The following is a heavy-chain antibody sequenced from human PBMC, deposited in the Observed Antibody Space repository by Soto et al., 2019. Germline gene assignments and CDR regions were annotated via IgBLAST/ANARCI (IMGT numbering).Heavy chain of an antibody. CDR1: GYTFTSYG. Sequence: ASVKVSCTASGYTFTSYGISWVRQAPGQGLEWMGWISAYNGNTNYAQKLQGRVTMTTDTSTSTAYMELRSLRSDDTAVYYCARDSYYYGSGSYYNGGDFDYWGQGTLVTVSS. V-gene: IGHV1-18*01. CDR3: ARDSYYYGSGSYYNGGDFDY. J-gene: IGHJ4*02. CDR2: ISAYNGNT. D-gene: IGHD3-10*01.